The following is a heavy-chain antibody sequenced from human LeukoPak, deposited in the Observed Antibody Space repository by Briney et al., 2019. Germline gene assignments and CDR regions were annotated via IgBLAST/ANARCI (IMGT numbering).Heavy chain of an antibody. J-gene: IGHJ4*02. CDR2: ISYDGSHK. D-gene: IGHD4-17*01. CDR3: TRGTYGDLLDY. Sequence: QTGGSLRLSCAASGFTFTTYSMNWVRQAPGKGLEWVAVISYDGSHKYYADSVMGRFAVSRDNSKNTVYLQMNGLRTEDTAVYYCTRGTYGDLLDYWGQGALVTVSS. CDR1: GFTFTTYS. V-gene: IGHV3-30*03.